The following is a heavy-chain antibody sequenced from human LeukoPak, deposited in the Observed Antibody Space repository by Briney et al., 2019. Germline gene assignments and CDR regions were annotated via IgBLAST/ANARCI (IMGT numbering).Heavy chain of an antibody. D-gene: IGHD5-12*01. J-gene: IGHJ4*02. Sequence: PSETLALTCAVYGGFHSGYYWRWIRQPPCKGREWIGEINHSGSTNYNPSFKSRVTISVDPSKNQSSLKLSSVTAEDRALYYCARVMDLYRDYWGQGILVTVSS. CDR2: INHSGST. CDR3: ARVMDLYRDY. V-gene: IGHV4-34*01. CDR1: GGFHSGYY.